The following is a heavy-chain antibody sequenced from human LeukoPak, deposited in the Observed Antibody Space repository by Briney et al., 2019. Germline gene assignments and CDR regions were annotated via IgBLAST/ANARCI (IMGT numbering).Heavy chain of an antibody. CDR2: ISYDGSNK. Sequence: GRSLRLSCAASGFTFSSYGMHWVRQAPGKGLEWVAVISYDGSNKYYADSVKGRFTISRDNSKNTLYLQMNSLRAEDTAVYYCAKDSHYDSSDLDYWGQGTLVTVSS. CDR3: AKDSHYDSSDLDY. V-gene: IGHV3-30*18. CDR1: GFTFSSYG. J-gene: IGHJ4*02. D-gene: IGHD3-22*01.